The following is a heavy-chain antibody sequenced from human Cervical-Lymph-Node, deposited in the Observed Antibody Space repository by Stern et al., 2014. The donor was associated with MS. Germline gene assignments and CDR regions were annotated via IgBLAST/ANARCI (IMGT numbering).Heavy chain of an antibody. Sequence: EVQLVQSWGGLVQPGGSLRLSCEASGFTFSCYAMSWVRQAPGKGLEWVSTISGDGVRTFYADFVRGRFTITRDNSKNTLYLQVNNLRAEDTAVYFCAKAGAAAGYFDYWGQGTLVTVSS. CDR2: ISGDGVRT. CDR1: GFTFSCYA. V-gene: IGHV3-23*04. D-gene: IGHD6-13*01. CDR3: AKAGAAAGYFDY. J-gene: IGHJ4*02.